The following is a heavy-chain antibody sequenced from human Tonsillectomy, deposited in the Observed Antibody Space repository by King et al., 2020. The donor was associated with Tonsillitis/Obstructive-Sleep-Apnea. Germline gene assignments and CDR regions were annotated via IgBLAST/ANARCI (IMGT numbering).Heavy chain of an antibody. Sequence: QLQESGPGLVKPSETLSLTCSVSGGSITGRSDYWGWIRQPPGKGLEWIGSIYYSGSTYYNPSLKSRVIISIDTSKNQFSLKLSSVTAADTAVYYCASLPLAYCGGDCFPYNWFDPWGQGTLVTVSS. D-gene: IGHD2-21*02. CDR2: IYYSGST. J-gene: IGHJ5*02. V-gene: IGHV4-39*01. CDR3: ASLPLAYCGGDCFPYNWFDP. CDR1: GGSITGRSDY.